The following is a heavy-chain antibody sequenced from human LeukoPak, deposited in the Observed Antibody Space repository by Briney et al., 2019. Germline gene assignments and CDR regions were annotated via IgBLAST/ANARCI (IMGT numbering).Heavy chain of an antibody. J-gene: IGHJ4*02. CDR1: VDTFSDFS. V-gene: IGHV3-21*01. CDR3: VRLRRNSDRSGYYYYYDY. D-gene: IGHD3-22*01. Sequence: GGSLRLSCAASVDTFSDFSVNWVRQAPGKGLEWVSSISVRSNYRYYADSVRGRFTISRDDARDSLFLQMNSLRAEDTAVYFCVRLRRNSDRSGYYYYYDYWGQGTLVTVSS. CDR2: ISVRSNYR.